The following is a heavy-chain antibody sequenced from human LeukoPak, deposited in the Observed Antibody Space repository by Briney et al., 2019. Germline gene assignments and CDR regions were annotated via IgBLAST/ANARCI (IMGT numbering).Heavy chain of an antibody. J-gene: IGHJ4*02. V-gene: IGHV4-39*01. CDR3: ARHRRLSYFDY. D-gene: IGHD2/OR15-2a*01. CDR1: GGSISSSSYY. CDR2: IYYSGST. Sequence: SETLSLTCTVPGGSISSSSYYWGWIRQPPGKGLEWIGNIYYSGSTYYNPSLKSRVTISVDTSKNQFSLKLSSVTAADTAVYFCARHRRLSYFDYWGQGTLVTVSS.